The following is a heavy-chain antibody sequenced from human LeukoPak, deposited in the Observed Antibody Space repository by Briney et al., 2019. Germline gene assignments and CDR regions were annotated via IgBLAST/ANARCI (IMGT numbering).Heavy chain of an antibody. D-gene: IGHD3-10*01. V-gene: IGHV3-74*01. CDR2: ISGDGSLT. Sequence: GGSLRLSCAASGFTFSSHWMYWVRQAPGKEFVWVSRISGDGSLTSYADSVRGRFTISRDNAKETLYLQMTSLRVEDTAVYSCASLLSPYHGSGGGGMDVWGQGTTVTVSS. CDR3: ASLLSPYHGSGGGGMDV. J-gene: IGHJ6*02. CDR1: GFTFSSHW.